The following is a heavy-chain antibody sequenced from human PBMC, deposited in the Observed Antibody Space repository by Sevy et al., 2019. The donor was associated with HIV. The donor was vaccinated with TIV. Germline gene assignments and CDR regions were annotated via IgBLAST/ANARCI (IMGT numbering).Heavy chain of an antibody. CDR1: GFTVNSNY. V-gene: IGHV3-66*01. CDR2: IHSDDTT. D-gene: IGHD5-18*01. CDR3: ARGKSGYGYVLNY. J-gene: IGHJ4*02. Sequence: GRSLRLSCAASGFTVNSNYMTWVRQAPGKGLEGVSVIHSDDTTYHADSVKDRFTISRDNFKNTLYLHMSSLRAEDTAVYYCARGKSGYGYVLNYWGQGTLVTVSS.